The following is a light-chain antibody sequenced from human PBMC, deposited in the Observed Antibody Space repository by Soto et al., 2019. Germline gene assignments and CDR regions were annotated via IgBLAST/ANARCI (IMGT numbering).Light chain of an antibody. Sequence: EIVLTQSPGTLSLSPGEGATLSCRASQSVTSNYLAWYQQKAGQAPRLLIYGASSRATGIPDRFSGSGSGTDFTLTISRLEPEDFAVYYCQHYVTSAPWTFGQGTKVEIK. CDR2: GAS. CDR1: QSVTSNY. J-gene: IGKJ1*01. CDR3: QHYVTSAPWT. V-gene: IGKV3-20*01.